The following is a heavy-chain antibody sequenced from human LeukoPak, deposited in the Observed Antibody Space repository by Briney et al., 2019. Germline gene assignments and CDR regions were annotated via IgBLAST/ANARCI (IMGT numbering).Heavy chain of an antibody. V-gene: IGHV3-30-3*01. CDR2: ISYDGSSK. D-gene: IGHD2-2*01. CDR3: AKDMCSATSCSRRAFDI. Sequence: GRSLRLSCAASGFTFSSFAMHWVRQAPGKGLEWVAVISYDGSSKYYADSVKGRFTISRDNSEDTLYLHMNSLRAEDTAVFYCAKDMCSATSCSRRAFDIWGQGTMVTVSS. J-gene: IGHJ3*02. CDR1: GFTFSSFA.